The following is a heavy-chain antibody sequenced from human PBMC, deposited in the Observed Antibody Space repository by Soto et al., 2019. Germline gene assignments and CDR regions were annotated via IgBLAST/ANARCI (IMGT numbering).Heavy chain of an antibody. J-gene: IGHJ6*02. CDR3: ARSAPYIVGLKPTGNQDYYGMDV. Sequence: QVQLVQYGAEVKKPGSSVKVFCKASGGTFSNYTISWVRQAPGQGLEWMGGIIPVFGTTDYKQKFQGRVTITADRSTSTAYRKLSSLRSADTAVYYCARSAPYIVGLKPTGNQDYYGMDVWGQGTTVTVSS. D-gene: IGHD1-26*01. V-gene: IGHV1-69*01. CDR2: IIPVFGTT. CDR1: GGTFSNYT.